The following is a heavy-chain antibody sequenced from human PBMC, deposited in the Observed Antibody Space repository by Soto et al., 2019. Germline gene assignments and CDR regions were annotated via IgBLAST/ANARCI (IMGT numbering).Heavy chain of an antibody. CDR1: GGSITSDNYY. J-gene: IGHJ5*01. Sequence: SETLSLTCSVSGGSITSDNYYWSWIRQPPGKGLEWIGYIYYTGSTYYSPSLRSRIIISVDTSTSHFSLNLISVTAAETAVYYCARLYEAGRNWFDTWGDGTLVTVSS. V-gene: IGHV4-30-4*01. CDR3: ARLYEAGRNWFDT. CDR2: IYYTGST. D-gene: IGHD3-10*01.